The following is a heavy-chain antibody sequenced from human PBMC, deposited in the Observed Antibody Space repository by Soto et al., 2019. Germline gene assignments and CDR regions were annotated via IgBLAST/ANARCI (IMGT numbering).Heavy chain of an antibody. J-gene: IGHJ5*02. Sequence: GGSLRLSCAASGFTFSSYGMHWVRQAPGKGLEWVAVISYDGSNKYYADSVKGRFTISRDNSKNTLYLQMNSLRAEDTAVYYCAKDRPLDPRGQGTLVTVSS. CDR2: ISYDGSNK. CDR3: AKDRPLDP. D-gene: IGHD6-6*01. CDR1: GFTFSSYG. V-gene: IGHV3-30*18.